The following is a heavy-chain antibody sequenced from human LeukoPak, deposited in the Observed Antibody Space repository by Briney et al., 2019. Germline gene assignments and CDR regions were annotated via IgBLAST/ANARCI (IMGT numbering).Heavy chain of an antibody. Sequence: GESLKISCKGSGYSFSTYWIGWVRQMPGRGPEWMGIIYPGDSNIGYSLSFQGQVTISADKSASTAYLQWSSLRASDTAMYYCARHAATSTWSHFDYWGQGTQVTVSS. CDR3: ARHAATSTWSHFDY. CDR1: GYSFSTYW. CDR2: IYPGDSNI. J-gene: IGHJ4*02. V-gene: IGHV5-51*01. D-gene: IGHD6-13*01.